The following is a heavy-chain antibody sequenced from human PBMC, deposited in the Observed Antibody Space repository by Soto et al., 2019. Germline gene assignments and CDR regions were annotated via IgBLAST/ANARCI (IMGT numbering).Heavy chain of an antibody. J-gene: IGHJ5*02. D-gene: IGHD6-19*01. V-gene: IGHV1-8*01. CDR3: ARGRIIVAGGFDP. CDR2: MNPSTGNT. Sequence: QVQLVQSGAEVKKPGASVKVSCKASGYTFTSYDIIWVRQATGQGLEWMGWMNPSTGNTDSAEKFRGRLTMTRNTSISTVYMELSSLSFEDTAVYYCARGRIIVAGGFDPWGQGTLLTVSS. CDR1: GYTFTSYD.